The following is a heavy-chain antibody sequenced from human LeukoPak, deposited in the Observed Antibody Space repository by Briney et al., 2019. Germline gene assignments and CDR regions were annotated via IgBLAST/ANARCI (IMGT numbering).Heavy chain of an antibody. Sequence: ASETLSLTCAVSGYSISSAYYWGWIRQPPGKGLEWIGSIYHSGSTYYNPSLKSRVTISVDTSKNQFSLKLTSVTAADTAVYYCARTGTPGPIFDYWGQGILVTVSS. CDR3: ARTGTPGPIFDY. J-gene: IGHJ4*02. D-gene: IGHD1/OR15-1a*01. CDR1: GYSISSAYY. V-gene: IGHV4-38-2*01. CDR2: IYHSGST.